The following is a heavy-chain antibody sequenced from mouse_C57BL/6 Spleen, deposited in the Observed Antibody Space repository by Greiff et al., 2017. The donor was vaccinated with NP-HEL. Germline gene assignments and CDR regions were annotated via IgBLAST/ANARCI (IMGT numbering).Heavy chain of an antibody. V-gene: IGHV10-1*01. D-gene: IGHD1-1*01. CDR3: VRRGTTEAWFAY. J-gene: IGHJ3*01. CDR1: GFSFNTYA. Sequence: EVQLQESGGGLVQPKGSLKLSCAASGFSFNTYAMNWVRQAPGKGLEWVARIRSKSNNYATYYADSVKDRFTISRDDSESMLYLQMNNLKTEDTAMYYCVRRGTTEAWFAYWGQGTLVTVSA. CDR2: IRSKSNNYAT.